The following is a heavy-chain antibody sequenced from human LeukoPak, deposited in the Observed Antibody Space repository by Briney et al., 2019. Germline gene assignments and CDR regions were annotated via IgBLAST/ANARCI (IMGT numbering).Heavy chain of an antibody. V-gene: IGHV3-21*01. CDR3: ARGELGDCSGGSCYFDY. J-gene: IGHJ4*02. CDR2: IGSSSDYI. D-gene: IGHD2-15*01. CDR1: GFTFSNAW. Sequence: GGSLRLSCAASGFTFSNAWMSWVRQAPGKGLEWVSSIGSSSDYIHYADSLKGRFTISRDIAKNSLYLQMNSLKAEDTAVYYCARGELGDCSGGSCYFDYWGQGTLVTVSS.